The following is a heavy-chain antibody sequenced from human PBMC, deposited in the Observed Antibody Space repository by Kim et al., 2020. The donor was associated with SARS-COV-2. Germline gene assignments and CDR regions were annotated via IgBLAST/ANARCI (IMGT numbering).Heavy chain of an antibody. V-gene: IGHV1-2*04. D-gene: IGHD3-16*01. Sequence: NYAQKFQGWVTMTRDTSISTAYMELSRLRSDDTAVYYCVRWGPHGYYFDYWGQGTLVTVSS. J-gene: IGHJ4*02. CDR3: VRWGPHGYYFDY.